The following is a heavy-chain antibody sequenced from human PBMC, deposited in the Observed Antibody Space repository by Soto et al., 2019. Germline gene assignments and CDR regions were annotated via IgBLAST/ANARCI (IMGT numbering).Heavy chain of an antibody. CDR1: GYSFTSHY. Sequence: GASVKVSCKAIGYSFTSHYMHWVRQAPGQGLEWMGTIYPGGANIGYAQKFKGRVTMTKDTSTSTVYMELNSLTSEDTAVYYCARDQSRHDLVWWFDPWGQGTLVTVSS. CDR2: IYPGGANI. V-gene: IGHV1-46*03. D-gene: IGHD3-16*01. CDR3: ARDQSRHDLVWWFDP. J-gene: IGHJ5*02.